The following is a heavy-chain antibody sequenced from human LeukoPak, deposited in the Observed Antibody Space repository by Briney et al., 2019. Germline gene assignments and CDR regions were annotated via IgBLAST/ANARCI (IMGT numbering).Heavy chain of an antibody. CDR2: ISSSSSYI. V-gene: IGHV3-21*01. J-gene: IGHJ4*02. Sequence: KTGGSLRLSCAASGFTFSSYSMNWVRQAPGKGLEWVSSISSSSSYIYYADSVKGRFTISRDNAKNSLYLQMNSLRAEDTAVYYCARDSNTDSSGYYFDYWGQGTLVTVSS. D-gene: IGHD3-22*01. CDR1: GFTFSSYS. CDR3: ARDSNTDSSGYYFDY.